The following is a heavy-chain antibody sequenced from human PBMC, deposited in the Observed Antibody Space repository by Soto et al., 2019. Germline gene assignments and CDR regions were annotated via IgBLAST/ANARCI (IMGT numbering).Heavy chain of an antibody. J-gene: IGHJ2*01. CDR1: GYTFTGYY. D-gene: IGHD1-26*01. V-gene: IGHV1-2*04. CDR2: INPSSGGT. CDR3: ARARETFSGFDF. Sequence: ASVKVSCKASGYTFTGYYLHWVRQAPGQGLEWMGWINPSSGGTNYAQKFQGSVTMTRDTSITTAYVEVSSLTSDDTAVYFCARARETFSGFDFWGRGTLVTVSS.